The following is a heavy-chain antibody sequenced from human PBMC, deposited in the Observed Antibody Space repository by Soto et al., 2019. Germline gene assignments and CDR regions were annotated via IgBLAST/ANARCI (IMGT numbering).Heavy chain of an antibody. J-gene: IGHJ4*02. CDR1: GFTFSSYS. CDR3: ARGNDRKLWAYYFDD. D-gene: IGHD5-18*01. CDR2: ISYDGSNK. V-gene: IGHV3-30*03. Sequence: GGYLRPSSAASGFTFSSYSLNGVRQAPGKGLEGVAVISYDGSNKYYADSVKGRFTISRDNSKNTLYLQMNSLRAEDTAVYYWARGNDRKLWAYYFDDWGQGTLATVSS.